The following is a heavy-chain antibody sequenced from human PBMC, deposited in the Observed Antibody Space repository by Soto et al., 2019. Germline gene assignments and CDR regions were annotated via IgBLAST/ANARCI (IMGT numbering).Heavy chain of an antibody. J-gene: IGHJ5*02. CDR2: IHNDGGT. Sequence: PGGSLRLSCAASGFTVNSNYMSWVRQAPGKGLEWVSVIHNDGGTYYADSVEGRFTISRDNSKNTLYLQMNSLRAEDTAVYYCARLALGPWGPGTLVTVSS. D-gene: IGHD3-16*01. CDR1: GFTVNSNY. CDR3: ARLALGP. V-gene: IGHV3-53*01.